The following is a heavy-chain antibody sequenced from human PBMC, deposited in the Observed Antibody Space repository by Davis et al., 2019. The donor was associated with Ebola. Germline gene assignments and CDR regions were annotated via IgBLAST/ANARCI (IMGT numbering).Heavy chain of an antibody. V-gene: IGHV4-59*08. CDR3: ARLPGAGGFDY. D-gene: IGHD3-10*01. Sequence: MPSETLSLTCTVSGGSVSNYYWSWIRQPPGKGLEWIGYIYYRGSTYYNPSLKSRVTISVDTSKNQFSLKLSSVTAADTAVYYCARLPGAGGFDYWGQGTLVTVSS. J-gene: IGHJ4*02. CDR2: IYYRGST. CDR1: GGSVSNYY.